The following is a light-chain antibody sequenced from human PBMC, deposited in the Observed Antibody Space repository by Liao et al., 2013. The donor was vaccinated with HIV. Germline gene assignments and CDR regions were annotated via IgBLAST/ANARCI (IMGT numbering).Light chain of an antibody. J-gene: IGLJ2*01. CDR3: QAWDSSTVI. Sequence: YELTQPPSVSVSPGQTATITCSGDKLGDEYASWYQQKPGQSPVLVIYQDTRRPSGIPERFSGSNSGNTATLTISGTQAMDEADYYCQAWDSSTVIFGGGTKLTVL. V-gene: IGLV3-1*01. CDR1: KLGDEY. CDR2: QDT.